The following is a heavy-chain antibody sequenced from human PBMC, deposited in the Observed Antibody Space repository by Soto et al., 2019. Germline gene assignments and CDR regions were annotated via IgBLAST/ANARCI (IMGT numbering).Heavy chain of an antibody. CDR1: GFTFSSYG. V-gene: IGHV3-30*18. D-gene: IGHD6-19*01. Sequence: QVQLVESGGGVVQPGRSLRLSCAASGFTFSSYGMHWVRQAPGKGLEWVAVISYDGSNEYYADSVKGRFTISRDNSKNTLDLQMNSLRAEDTAVYYCAKGVPRGWYFEGDPWGQGTLVTVSS. J-gene: IGHJ5*02. CDR2: ISYDGSNE. CDR3: AKGVPRGWYFEGDP.